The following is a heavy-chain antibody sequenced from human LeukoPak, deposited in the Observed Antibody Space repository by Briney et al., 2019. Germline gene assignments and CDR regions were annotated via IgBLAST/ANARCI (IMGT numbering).Heavy chain of an antibody. CDR2: IYYSGST. D-gene: IGHD3-3*01. V-gene: IGHV4-39*02. CDR3: ARESPNYDFWSGYSDY. CDR1: GGSISSGDYY. J-gene: IGHJ4*02. Sequence: PSETLSLTCTVSGGSISSGDYYWGWIRQPPGKGLEWIGSIYYSGSTYYNPSLKSRVTISVDTSKNQFSLKLSSVTAADTAVYYCARESPNYDFWSGYSDYWGQGTLVTVSS.